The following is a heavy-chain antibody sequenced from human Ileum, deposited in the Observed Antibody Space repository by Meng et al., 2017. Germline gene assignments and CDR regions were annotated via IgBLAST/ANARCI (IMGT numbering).Heavy chain of an antibody. CDR3: ARYNYYDSSGHSNFDY. D-gene: IGHD3-22*01. V-gene: IGHV4-39*01. CDR1: GGSISNTNYY. CDR2: IYYNGNT. Sequence: QLQLQESGPGRVKPSETLSLTCTVSGGSISNTNYYWDWIRQPPGKGLEWVGSIYYNGNTYYNPSLKSPVTISIDTSKNQFSLKLSSVTAADTAVYYCARYNYYDSSGHSNFDYWGQGTLVTVSS. J-gene: IGHJ4*02.